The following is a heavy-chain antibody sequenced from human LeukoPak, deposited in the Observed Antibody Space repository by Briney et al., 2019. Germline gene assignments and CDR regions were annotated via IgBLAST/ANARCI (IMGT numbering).Heavy chain of an antibody. V-gene: IGHV1-2*02. CDR3: ARIVGAFGGGPDNWFDP. J-gene: IGHJ5*02. CDR2: INPNSGGT. CDR1: GYTFTGYY. Sequence: GASVKVSCKASGYTFTGYYMHWGRQAPGQGLEWMGWINPNSGGTNYAQKLQGRVTMTTDTSTSTAYMELRSLRSDDTAVYYCARIVGAFGGGPDNWFDPWGQGTLVTVSS. D-gene: IGHD1-26*01.